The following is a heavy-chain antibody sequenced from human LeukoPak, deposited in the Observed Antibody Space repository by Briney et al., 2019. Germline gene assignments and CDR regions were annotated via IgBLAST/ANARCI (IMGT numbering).Heavy chain of an antibody. CDR3: ARAVTMVRGVIYYGMDL. V-gene: IGHV4-34*01. D-gene: IGHD3-10*01. J-gene: IGHJ6*02. Sequence: SETLSLTCAVYGGSFSGYYWSWIRQPPGKGLEWIGEINHSGSTNYNPSLKSRVTISVDTSKNQFSLKLSSVAAADTAVYYCARAVTMVRGVIYYGMDLWGQGTTVTVSS. CDR1: GGSFSGYY. CDR2: INHSGST.